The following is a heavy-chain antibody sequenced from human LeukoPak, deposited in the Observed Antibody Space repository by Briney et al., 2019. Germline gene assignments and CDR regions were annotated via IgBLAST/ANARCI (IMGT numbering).Heavy chain of an antibody. Sequence: PGGSLRLSCAASGFTFSSNWMHWVRQAPGKGLEWVSAISGSGGSTYYADSVKGRFTISRDNSKNTLYLQMNSLRAEDTAVYYCAKAGGNAFDYWGQGTLVTVSS. J-gene: IGHJ4*02. CDR3: AKAGGNAFDY. CDR2: ISGSGGST. V-gene: IGHV3-23*01. CDR1: GFTFSSNW. D-gene: IGHD2-8*01.